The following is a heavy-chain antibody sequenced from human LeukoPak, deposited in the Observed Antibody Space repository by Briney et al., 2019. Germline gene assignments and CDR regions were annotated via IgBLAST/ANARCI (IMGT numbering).Heavy chain of an antibody. Sequence: ASVTVSFKASGYTLTDYYMHWVRQAPGQGLEWMGWINPNSGDTNCAQKFQGRVTMTRDTSISTAYMELSRLRSDDTAVYYCARDGNFDYWGQGTLVTVSS. CDR2: INPNSGDT. CDR1: GYTLTDYY. CDR3: ARDGNFDY. V-gene: IGHV1-2*02. J-gene: IGHJ4*02.